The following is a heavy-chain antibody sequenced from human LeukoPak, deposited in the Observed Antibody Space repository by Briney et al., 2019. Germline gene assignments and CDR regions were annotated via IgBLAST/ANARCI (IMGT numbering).Heavy chain of an antibody. J-gene: IGHJ4*02. CDR2: ISAYNGNT. CDR1: GYTFTIYG. CDR3: ARDESLGVLFGPNNFDY. D-gene: IGHD3-10*01. Sequence: ASVKVSCTASGYTFTIYGISWVRQAPGQGLEWMGWISAYNGNTNYAQKLQGRVTMTTDTSTSTAYMELRSLRSDDTAVYYCARDESLGVLFGPNNFDYWGQGTLVTVSS. V-gene: IGHV1-18*01.